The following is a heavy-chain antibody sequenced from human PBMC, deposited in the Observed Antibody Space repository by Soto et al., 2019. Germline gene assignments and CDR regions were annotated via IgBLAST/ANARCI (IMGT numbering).Heavy chain of an antibody. CDR1: GFTFSSYW. Sequence: GSLRLSCAAAGFTFSSYWMSWVRQAPGKGLEWVANIKQDGSEKYYVDPVKGRFTISRDNAKNSLYLQMDSLRAEDTAVYYCARDRVPDYSSSSFPLFYYYYYMDVWGKGTTVTVSS. V-gene: IGHV3-7*01. CDR2: IKQDGSEK. CDR3: ARDRVPDYSSSSFPLFYYYYYMDV. D-gene: IGHD6-6*01. J-gene: IGHJ6*03.